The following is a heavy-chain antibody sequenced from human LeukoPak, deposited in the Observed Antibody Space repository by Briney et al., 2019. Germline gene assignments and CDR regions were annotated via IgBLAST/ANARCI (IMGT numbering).Heavy chain of an antibody. J-gene: IGHJ5*02. Sequence: SETLSLTCTVSGYSISSGYYWGRIRQPPGKGLEWIGSIYHSGSTCYNPSLKSRVTISVDTSKNQFSLKLSSVTAADTAVYYCAREDSSGWFPWGQGTLVTVSS. CDR2: IYHSGST. CDR1: GYSISSGYY. V-gene: IGHV4-38-2*02. D-gene: IGHD6-19*01. CDR3: AREDSSGWFP.